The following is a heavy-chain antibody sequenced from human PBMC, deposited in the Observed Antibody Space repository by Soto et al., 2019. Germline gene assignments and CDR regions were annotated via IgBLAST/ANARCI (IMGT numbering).Heavy chain of an antibody. V-gene: IGHV3-15*01. CDR1: GFTFNNAW. Sequence: EVQLVESGGGLVKPGGSLRLSCAASGFTFNNAWMSWVRQAPGKGLEWVGRIKSKTDGGTTDYAAPVKGRFTISRDDSKNTVYLQMNSLKTEDTAVYYCTTAIVVPSFDPWGQGTLVTVSS. D-gene: IGHD2-2*01. CDR3: TTAIVVPSFDP. CDR2: IKSKTDGGTT. J-gene: IGHJ5*02.